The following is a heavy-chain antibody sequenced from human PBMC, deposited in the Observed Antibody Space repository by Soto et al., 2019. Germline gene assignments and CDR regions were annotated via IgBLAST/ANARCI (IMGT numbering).Heavy chain of an antibody. Sequence: QVQLQQWGAGLLKPSETLSLTCAVYGGSFSGYYWSWIRQPPGKGLEWIGEINHSGSTNYNPSLKNRVTISVDTSKNQFSLKLSSVTAADTAVYYCARGRKIQLWLRSVGFDYWGQGTLVTVSS. CDR2: INHSGST. CDR1: GGSFSGYY. D-gene: IGHD5-18*01. V-gene: IGHV4-34*01. CDR3: ARGRKIQLWLRSVGFDY. J-gene: IGHJ4*02.